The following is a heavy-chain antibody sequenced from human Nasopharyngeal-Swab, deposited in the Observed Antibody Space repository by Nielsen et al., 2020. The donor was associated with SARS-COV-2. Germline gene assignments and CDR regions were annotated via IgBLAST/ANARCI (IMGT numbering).Heavy chain of an antibody. CDR1: GYSISSGYY. D-gene: IGHD4-11*01. CDR3: ARDNHDYN. CDR2: IYHSGSI. J-gene: IGHJ4*02. V-gene: IGHV4-38-2*02. Sequence: SETLSLTCTVSGYSISSGYYWGWIRQPPGKGLEWIGSIYHSGSIYYNPSLKSRVTISVDTSKNQFSLKLSSVTAADTAVYYCARDNHDYNWGQGTLVTVSS.